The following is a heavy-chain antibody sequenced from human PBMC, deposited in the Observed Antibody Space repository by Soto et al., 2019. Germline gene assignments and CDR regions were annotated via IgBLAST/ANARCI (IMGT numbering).Heavy chain of an antibody. CDR3: ARPPVAGRGGAFDI. J-gene: IGHJ3*02. D-gene: IGHD2-15*01. Sequence: QLQLQESGPGLVKPSETLSLTCTVSAGSISSSNYYWGWIRQPPGKGMEWIGNIYYSGSTYYNPSLKSRVTISINTSKNQFSLWLTSVTAADTAVYYCARPPVAGRGGAFDIWGQGTMVTVSS. CDR2: IYYSGST. V-gene: IGHV4-39*01. CDR1: AGSISSSNYY.